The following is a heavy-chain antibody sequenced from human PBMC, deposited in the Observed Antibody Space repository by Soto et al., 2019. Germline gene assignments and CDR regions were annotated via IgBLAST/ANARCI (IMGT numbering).Heavy chain of an antibody. D-gene: IGHD6-13*01. CDR2: IDAGNGNT. CDR1: GYTFTSYA. Sequence: ASVKVSCKASGYTFTSYAMHWVRQAPGQRLEWMGWIDAGNGNTKYSQKFQGRVTITRDTSASTAYMELSSLRSEDTAVYYCARDGAAGVFDYWGQGTLVTVSS. J-gene: IGHJ4*02. V-gene: IGHV1-3*01. CDR3: ARDGAAGVFDY.